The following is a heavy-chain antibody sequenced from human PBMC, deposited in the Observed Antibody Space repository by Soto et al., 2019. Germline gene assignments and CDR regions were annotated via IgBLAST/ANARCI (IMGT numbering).Heavy chain of an antibody. D-gene: IGHD3-22*01. J-gene: IGHJ5*02. V-gene: IGHV4-59*12. CDR1: GDSISSYS. Sequence: SETLSLTCTVSGDSISSYSWSWIRQPPGKGLEWIGNIHYNGNTKYSPSLKSRVTMSVDRSKNRFSLNLNSVTAADTAVYYCARANRPITMTYLNWFDPWGQGTLVTVSS. CDR3: ARANRPITMTYLNWFDP. CDR2: IHYNGNT.